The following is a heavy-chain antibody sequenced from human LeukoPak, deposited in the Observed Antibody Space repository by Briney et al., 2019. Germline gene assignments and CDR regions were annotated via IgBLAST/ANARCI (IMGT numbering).Heavy chain of an antibody. CDR3: AKDGHYYDSSGYSAEFSY. CDR2: ISYDGSNK. CDR1: GFTFSSYG. J-gene: IGHJ4*02. V-gene: IGHV3-30*18. Sequence: PGRSLRLSCAASGFTFSSYGMHWVRQAPGKGLEWVAVISYDGSNKYYADSVKGRFTISRDNSKNTLYLQMNSLRAEDTAVYYCAKDGHYYDSSGYSAEFSYWGQGTLVTVSS. D-gene: IGHD3-22*01.